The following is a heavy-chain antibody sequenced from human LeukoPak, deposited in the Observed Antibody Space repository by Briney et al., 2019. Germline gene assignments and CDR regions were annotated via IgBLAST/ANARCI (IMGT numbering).Heavy chain of an antibody. V-gene: IGHV3-30*18. CDR2: ISYDGGNK. D-gene: IGHD4-17*01. J-gene: IGHJ4*02. Sequence: PGGSLRLSCATSGFSFSSYGMHWVRQAPGKGLEWVAVISYDGGNKYYADSVKGRFTISRDNSKNTLYLQMNSLRAEDTAVYYRAKRHDYGEVQDYWGQGTLVTVSS. CDR3: AKRHDYGEVQDY. CDR1: GFSFSSYG.